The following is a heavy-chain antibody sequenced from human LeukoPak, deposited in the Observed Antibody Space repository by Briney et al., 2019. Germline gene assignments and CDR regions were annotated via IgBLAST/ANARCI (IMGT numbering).Heavy chain of an antibody. V-gene: IGHV3-48*01. CDR3: ARDISTFYYYYMDV. J-gene: IGHJ6*03. Sequence: GGSLRLSCAASGFPFSSYNMNWVRQAPGKGLKWVSHITSDSGAAHYADSVQGRFTISRDNAKNSLYLQMSSLRVEDTAVYYCARDISTFYYYYMDVWGKGTTVTVSS. CDR2: ITSDSGAA. D-gene: IGHD2/OR15-2a*01. CDR1: GFPFSSYN.